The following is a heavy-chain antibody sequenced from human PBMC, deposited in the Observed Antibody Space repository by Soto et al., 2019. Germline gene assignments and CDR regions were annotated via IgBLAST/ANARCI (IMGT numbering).Heavy chain of an antibody. Sequence: GGSLRLSCAASGFTFSNYWMHWVRQAPGKGLVWVSRIHTGGSRTSYADSVKGRFTISRDNAKNTLYLQVNSLRAEDTAVYYCVRDRAYSGYDFWGQGTLVTVSS. CDR3: VRDRAYSGYDF. CDR2: IHTGGSRT. D-gene: IGHD5-12*01. J-gene: IGHJ4*02. V-gene: IGHV3-74*01. CDR1: GFTFSNYW.